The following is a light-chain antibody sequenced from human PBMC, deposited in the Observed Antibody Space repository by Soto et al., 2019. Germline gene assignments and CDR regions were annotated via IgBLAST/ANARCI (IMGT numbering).Light chain of an antibody. CDR1: SSDVGAYNY. J-gene: IGLJ1*01. CDR2: EVS. Sequence: QPALTQPPSASGSPGQSVTISCTGTSSDVGAYNYVSWYQQLPGKAPKLIIYEVSKRPSGVPDRFSGSKSGNTASLTVSGLQAEDEADYYCTSYAGTYSFFYVFGTGTKLTVL. CDR3: TSYAGTYSFFYV. V-gene: IGLV2-8*01.